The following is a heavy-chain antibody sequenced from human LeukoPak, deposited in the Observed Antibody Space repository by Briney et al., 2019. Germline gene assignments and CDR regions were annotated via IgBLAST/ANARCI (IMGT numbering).Heavy chain of an antibody. CDR3: ARARVSDTSGPYFGYFYDMDV. J-gene: IGHJ6*03. V-gene: IGHV4-59*01. CDR2: INYSGST. D-gene: IGHD3-22*01. Sequence: PSETLSLTCTVSNGSISPYYWTWIRQPPGKGLEYIGYINYSGSTKYNPSLKSRLTISVGTSKNQFFLELSSVTAADTAVYYCARARVSDTSGPYFGYFYDMDVRGKGTTVIVSS. CDR1: NGSISPYY.